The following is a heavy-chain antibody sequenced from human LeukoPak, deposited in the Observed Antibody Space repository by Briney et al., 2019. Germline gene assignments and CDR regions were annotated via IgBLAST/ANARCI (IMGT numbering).Heavy chain of an antibody. CDR2: IDSGRRSST. J-gene: IGHJ4*02. V-gene: IGHV3-48*01. D-gene: IGHD5-24*01. CDR1: GFTFRSYE. Sequence: PGGSLRLSCAASGFTFRSYEMNWVRQAPGKGLEWVSYIDSGRRSSTNYADSVKGRFTISRDSSKNTLYLQMNSLRPEDTAVYYCAKDDAWLQYGNWGRGTLVTVSS. CDR3: AKDDAWLQYGN.